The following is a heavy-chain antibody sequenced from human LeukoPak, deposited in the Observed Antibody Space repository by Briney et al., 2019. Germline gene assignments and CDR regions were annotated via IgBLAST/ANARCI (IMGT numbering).Heavy chain of an antibody. D-gene: IGHD6-19*01. V-gene: IGHV3-30*18. Sequence: GGSLRLSCAASGFTFSSYGMHWVRQAPGKGLEWVANISYDGSKKYYVDSVKGRFTISRDNSKNTLYLQMNSLRAEDTAVYYCAKDLRSGWCIWYYYYGMDVWGKGTTVTVSS. CDR3: AKDLRSGWCIWYYYYGMDV. J-gene: IGHJ6*04. CDR2: ISYDGSKK. CDR1: GFTFSSYG.